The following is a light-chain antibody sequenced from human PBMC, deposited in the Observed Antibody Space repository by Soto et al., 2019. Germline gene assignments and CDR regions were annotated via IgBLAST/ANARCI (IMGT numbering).Light chain of an antibody. CDR3: QQTSSFPLT. V-gene: IGKV1-12*01. CDR2: AAS. J-gene: IGKJ4*01. Sequence: DIQMTQSPSSLSASVGDRVTITYRASQGITSWLAWHQQKPGKAPKLLIYAASSLQSGVPSRFTGRGSGTDFTLTISSLQPEDFATYYCQQTSSFPLTFGGGTKVEIK. CDR1: QGITSW.